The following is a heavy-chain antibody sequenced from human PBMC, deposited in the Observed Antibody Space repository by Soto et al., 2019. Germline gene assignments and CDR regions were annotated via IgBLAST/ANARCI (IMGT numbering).Heavy chain of an antibody. CDR1: GGTFSSYA. V-gene: IGHV1-69*12. Sequence: QVQLVQSGAEVKKPGSSVKVSCKASGGTFSSYAISWVRQAPGQGLEWMGGIIPIFGTANYAQKFQGRVKSTAEESTSTAYMELSSLRSEDTAVYYCARVKYYDSSGYYFLDAFDIWGQGTMVTVSS. D-gene: IGHD3-22*01. CDR3: ARVKYYDSSGYYFLDAFDI. CDR2: IIPIFGTA. J-gene: IGHJ3*02.